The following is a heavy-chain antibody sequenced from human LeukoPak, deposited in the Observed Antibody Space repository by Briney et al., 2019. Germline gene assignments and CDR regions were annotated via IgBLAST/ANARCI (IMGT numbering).Heavy chain of an antibody. J-gene: IGHJ3*02. V-gene: IGHV3-74*01. D-gene: IGHD3-22*01. Sequence: GGSLRLSCATSGFTFSTSWMHWVRQAPGKGLVWVSRINTDGNTRDYADSVKGRFTISRDNAKNTLYLQMNSLRAEDTAVYYCARPGVTMTDAFDIWGQGTMVTVSS. CDR1: GFTFSTSW. CDR2: INTDGNTR. CDR3: ARPGVTMTDAFDI.